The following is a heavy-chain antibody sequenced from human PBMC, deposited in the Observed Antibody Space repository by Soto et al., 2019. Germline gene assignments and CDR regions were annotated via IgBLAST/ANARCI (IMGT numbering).Heavy chain of an antibody. CDR1: GFTFSSYS. Sequence: GGSLRLSCAASGFTFSSYSMNWVRQAPGKGLEWVSSISSSSSYIYYADSVKGRFTISRDNAKNSLYLQMNSLRAEDTAVYYCAKGKLGYYDYFWWSYRLMDVSGQGTTVTVSS. D-gene: IGHD3-16*02. CDR3: AKGKLGYYDYFWWSYRLMDV. J-gene: IGHJ6*02. CDR2: ISSSSSYI. V-gene: IGHV3-21*01.